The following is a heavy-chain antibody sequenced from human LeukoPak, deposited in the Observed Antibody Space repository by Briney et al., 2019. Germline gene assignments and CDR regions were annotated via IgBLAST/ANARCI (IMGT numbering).Heavy chain of an antibody. CDR3: ATTSCSGGSCYRGELNWFDP. CDR1: GGSFSGYY. CDR2: INHSGST. J-gene: IGHJ5*02. D-gene: IGHD2-15*01. Sequence: SETLSLTCAVYGGSFSGYYWSWIRQPPGKGLGWIGEINHSGSTNYNPSLKSRVTISVDTSKNQFSLKLSSVTAADTAVYYCATTSCSGGSCYRGELNWFDPWGQGTLVTVSS. V-gene: IGHV4-34*01.